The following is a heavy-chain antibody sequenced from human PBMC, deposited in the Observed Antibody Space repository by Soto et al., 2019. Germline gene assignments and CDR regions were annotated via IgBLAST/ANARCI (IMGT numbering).Heavy chain of an antibody. CDR3: ARLFEGFSISTGYDFDP. J-gene: IGHJ5*02. CDR2: IYYSGNT. Sequence: QVQLQASGPGLVKPSQTLSLTCSVSGGYISSGDFYWSWIRQYPGRGLEWIGHIYYSGNTYYNPSLKSRITISVDTSTNQFALNLNSVTAADTAVYYCARLFEGFSISTGYDFDPWGQGTRVTVSS. CDR1: GGYISSGDFY. V-gene: IGHV4-31*03. D-gene: IGHD3-9*01.